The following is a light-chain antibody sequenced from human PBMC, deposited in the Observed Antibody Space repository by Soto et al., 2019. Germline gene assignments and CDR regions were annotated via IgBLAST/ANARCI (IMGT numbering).Light chain of an antibody. CDR1: QDISKY. CDR2: DAS. Sequence: DIQMTQSPSSLSASVGDRVTITCQASQDISKYLNWYQQKPGKAPKLLIYDASNLETGVPSRFSGSGSGTDFTFTISSLQPEDIATYYCQQYDNLFTFGPGTKVDTK. CDR3: QQYDNLFT. J-gene: IGKJ3*01. V-gene: IGKV1-33*01.